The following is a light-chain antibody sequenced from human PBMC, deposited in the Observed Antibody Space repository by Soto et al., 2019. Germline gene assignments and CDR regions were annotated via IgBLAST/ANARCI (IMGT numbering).Light chain of an antibody. J-gene: IGLJ1*01. CDR3: QVWDSSRDLHV. CDR2: ADD. Sequence: SYELTQPPSVSVAPGQTARIMCGGNNIESKSVHWYQQKPGQAPVLVVYADDDRPSGIPERFSGSNSGNTATLTITRVEAGDEADYYCQVWDSSRDLHVFGSGTTLTVL. V-gene: IGLV3-21*02. CDR1: NIESKS.